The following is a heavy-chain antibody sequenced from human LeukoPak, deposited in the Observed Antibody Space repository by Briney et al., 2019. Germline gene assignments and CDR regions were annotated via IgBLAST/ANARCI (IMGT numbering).Heavy chain of an antibody. CDR3: AELGITMIGGV. J-gene: IGHJ6*04. Sequence: HPGGSLRLSCAASGFTFSSYEMNWVRQAPGKGLEWVSYISSSGSTIYYADSVKGRFTISRDNAKNSLYLQLNSLRAEDTAVYYCAELGITMIGGVRGKGTTVTVSS. CDR1: GFTFSSYE. CDR2: ISSSGSTI. V-gene: IGHV3-48*03. D-gene: IGHD3-10*02.